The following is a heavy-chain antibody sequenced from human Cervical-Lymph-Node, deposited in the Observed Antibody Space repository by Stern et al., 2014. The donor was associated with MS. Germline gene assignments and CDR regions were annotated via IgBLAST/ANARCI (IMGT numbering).Heavy chain of an antibody. CDR2: ISYSGNT. Sequence: QVQLVESGPGLVKPSQTLSLTCTVSGGSVSSGSRYWSWIRQHPGKGLEWIGYISYSGNTYYSPSLQSRLTISMDTSKNQFSLKLRSVTAADTAIYYCASVTEFLRFFYPDYWGQGTLVTVSS. CDR3: ASVTEFLRFFYPDY. V-gene: IGHV4-31*03. D-gene: IGHD3-3*01. J-gene: IGHJ4*02. CDR1: GGSVSSGSRY.